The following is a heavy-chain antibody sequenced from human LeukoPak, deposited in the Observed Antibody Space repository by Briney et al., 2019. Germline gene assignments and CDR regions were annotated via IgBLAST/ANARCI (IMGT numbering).Heavy chain of an antibody. CDR3: ARGADTGSYGSLVYFDY. D-gene: IGHD3-16*01. CDR2: ISSSSGNT. V-gene: IGHV1-18*01. J-gene: IGHJ4*02. Sequence: GVTVKVSCKASGYTFTSYGISWVRQAPGQGLEWMGLISSSSGNTNSAQKLQGRVTMTTDTSTSTAYMAMRSLRSDDTAVYFRARGADTGSYGSLVYFDYWGQGTLVT. CDR1: GYTFTSYG.